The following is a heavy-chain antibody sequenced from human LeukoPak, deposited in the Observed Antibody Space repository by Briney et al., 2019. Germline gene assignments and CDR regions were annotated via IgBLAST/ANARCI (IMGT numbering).Heavy chain of an antibody. CDR2: IYYSGST. V-gene: IGHV4-59*04. Sequence: SETLSLTCTVSGGSISSYYWSWIRQPPGKGLEWIGYIYYSGSTYYNPSLKSRVTISVDTSKNQFYLKLSSATATDTAVYYCATYSGTSWDAFDIWGQGTMVTVS. D-gene: IGHD1-26*01. CDR1: GGSISSYY. J-gene: IGHJ3*02. CDR3: ATYSGTSWDAFDI.